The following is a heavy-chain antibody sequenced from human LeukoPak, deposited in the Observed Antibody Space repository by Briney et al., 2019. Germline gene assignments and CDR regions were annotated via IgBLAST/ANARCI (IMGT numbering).Heavy chain of an antibody. CDR2: ISGSGGST. V-gene: IGHV3-23*01. J-gene: IGHJ4*02. D-gene: IGHD3-3*01. CDR1: GFTFSSYS. CDR3: AKDIDRVTIFGVVIINYFDY. Sequence: GGSLRLSCAASGFTFSSYSINWVRQAPGKGLEWVSAISGSGGSTYYADSVKGRFTISRDNSKNTLYLQMNSLRAEDTAVYYCAKDIDRVTIFGVVIINYFDYWGQGTLVTVSS.